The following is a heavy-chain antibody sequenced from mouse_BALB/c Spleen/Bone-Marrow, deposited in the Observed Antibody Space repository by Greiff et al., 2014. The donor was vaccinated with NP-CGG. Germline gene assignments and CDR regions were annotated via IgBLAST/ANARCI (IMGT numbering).Heavy chain of an antibody. CDR2: INPSNGRT. CDR3: ARYATATYWFAY. V-gene: IGHV1S81*02. D-gene: IGHD1-2*01. CDR1: GYTFTSYW. J-gene: IGHJ3*01. Sequence: QVQLQQPGAELVKPGASVKLSCKASGYTFTSYWMHWVKQRPGHGLEWIGEINPSNGRTNYNEKFKSKATLTVDKSSSTAYMQLSSLTSEDSAVYYCARYATATYWFAYWGQGTLVTVSA.